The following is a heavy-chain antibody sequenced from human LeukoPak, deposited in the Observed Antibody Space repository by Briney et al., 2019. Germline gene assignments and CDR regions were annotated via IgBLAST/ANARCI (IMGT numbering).Heavy chain of an antibody. Sequence: KRGESLKISCRGSGYSFTSYWIGWVRQMPGKGLEWMGIIYPGDSDTRYSPSFQSQVTISADKSISTAYLQWSSLKASDTAMYYCASSSDYYDSSGYPDYWGQGTLVTVSS. D-gene: IGHD3-22*01. J-gene: IGHJ4*02. CDR2: IYPGDSDT. V-gene: IGHV5-51*01. CDR1: GYSFTSYW. CDR3: ASSSDYYDSSGYPDY.